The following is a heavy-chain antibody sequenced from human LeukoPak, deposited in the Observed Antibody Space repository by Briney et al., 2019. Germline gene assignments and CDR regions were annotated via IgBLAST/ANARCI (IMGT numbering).Heavy chain of an antibody. CDR2: ISAYNGNT. CDR3: ARDIPGAYGDQLFDY. J-gene: IGHJ4*02. V-gene: IGHV1-18*01. Sequence: ASVKVSCKASGYTFTSYGISWVRQAPGQGLEWMGWISAYNGNTNYAQKLQGRVTMTTDTSTSTAYMELRSLRSDDTAVYYCARDIPGAYGDQLFDYWGQGTLVTVSS. CDR1: GYTFTSYG. D-gene: IGHD4-17*01.